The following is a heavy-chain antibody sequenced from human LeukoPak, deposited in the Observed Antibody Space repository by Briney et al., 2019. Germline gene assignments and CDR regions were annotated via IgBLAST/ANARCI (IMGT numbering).Heavy chain of an antibody. J-gene: IGHJ5*02. CDR2: IYYSGST. D-gene: IGHD5-18*01. V-gene: IGHV4-59*01. Sequence: PSETLSLTCTVSGGSISSYYWSWIRQPPGKGLEWIGYIYYSGSTNYNPSLKSRVTISVDTSKNQFSLKLSSVTAADTAVYYCARVRNTAMVRGYNWFDPWGQGTLVTVSP. CDR1: GGSISSYY. CDR3: ARVRNTAMVRGYNWFDP.